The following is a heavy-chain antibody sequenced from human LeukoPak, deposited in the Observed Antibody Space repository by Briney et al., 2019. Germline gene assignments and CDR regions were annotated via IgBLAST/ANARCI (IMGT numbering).Heavy chain of an antibody. V-gene: IGHV3-33*08. CDR1: GFTFSSYA. CDR2: LWYDGTNR. Sequence: GRSLRLSCAASGFTFSSYAMHWVRQAPGKGLEWVTVLWYDGTNRYSSDSVKGRISISRDTSENTVSLQINNVTVEDTAIYYCARGTGAKRYYFDLWGQGVLVTVSS. J-gene: IGHJ4*02. CDR3: ARGTGAKRYYFDL.